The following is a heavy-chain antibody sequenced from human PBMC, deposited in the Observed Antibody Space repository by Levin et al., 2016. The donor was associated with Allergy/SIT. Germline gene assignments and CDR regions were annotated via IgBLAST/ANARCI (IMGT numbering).Heavy chain of an antibody. CDR1: GFTFSSYS. CDR3: ARDRDDFWSGYYLGYYYYGMDV. D-gene: IGHD3-3*01. CDR2: ISSSSSYI. Sequence: GESLKISCAASGFTFSSYSMNWVRQAPGKGLEWVSSISSSSSYIYYADSVKGRFTISRDNAKNSLYLQMNSLRAEDTAVYYCARDRDDFWSGYYLGYYYYGMDVWGQGTTVTVSS. V-gene: IGHV3-21*01. J-gene: IGHJ6*02.